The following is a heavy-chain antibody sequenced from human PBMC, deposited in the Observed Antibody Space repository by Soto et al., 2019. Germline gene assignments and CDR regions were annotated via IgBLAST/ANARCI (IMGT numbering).Heavy chain of an antibody. V-gene: IGHV1-2*04. D-gene: IGHD4-17*01. CDR3: ARDAQPSGDYFFDY. CDR2: ISPSTGAT. CDR1: GYTFTGYY. Sequence: ASVKVSCKASGYTFTGYYLHWVRQAPGQGFQWMGWISPSTGATKYAQNFLGWVTLTRDTATSTAYMELRRLISDDTAVYYCARDAQPSGDYFFDYWGPGTLVTVSS. J-gene: IGHJ4*02.